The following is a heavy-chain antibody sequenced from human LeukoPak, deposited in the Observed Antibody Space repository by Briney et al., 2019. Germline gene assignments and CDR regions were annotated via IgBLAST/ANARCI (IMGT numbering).Heavy chain of an antibody. D-gene: IGHD1-26*01. J-gene: IGHJ4*02. CDR3: ARGGSHKLSSYDY. CDR1: GYTFTGYY. V-gene: IGHV1-2*02. Sequence: ASVKVSCKASGYTFTGYYMHWVRQAPGLGLEWMGWISPNSGGANYAQKFQGRVTMTRDTSISTAYMELSRLRSDDTAVYYCARGGSHKLSSYDYWGQGTLVTVSS. CDR2: ISPNSGGA.